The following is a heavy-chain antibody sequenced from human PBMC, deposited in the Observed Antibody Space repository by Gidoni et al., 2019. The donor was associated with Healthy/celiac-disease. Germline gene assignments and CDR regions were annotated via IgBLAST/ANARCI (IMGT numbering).Heavy chain of an antibody. CDR2: ISWNSGSI. CDR1: GFTFDDYA. CDR3: AGSGSYSNWFDP. J-gene: IGHJ5*02. V-gene: IGHV3-9*01. Sequence: EVQLVESGGGLVQPGRSLRLSCAASGFTFDDYAMHWVRQAPGKGLEWVSGISWNSGSIGYADSVKGRFTISRDNAKNSLYLQMNSLRAEDTALYYCAGSGSYSNWFDPWGQGTLVTVSS. D-gene: IGHD3-10*01.